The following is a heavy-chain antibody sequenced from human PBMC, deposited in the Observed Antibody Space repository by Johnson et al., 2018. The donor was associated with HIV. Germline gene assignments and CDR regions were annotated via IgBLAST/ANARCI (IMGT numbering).Heavy chain of an antibody. CDR3: ARVRFSSSFLDAFDI. CDR1: GFTFSDHA. J-gene: IGHJ3*02. CDR2: ISYGGSNK. V-gene: IGHV3-30*04. Sequence: QVPLVESGGGVVQPGRSLRLSCAASGFTFSDHAMHWVRQAPGKGLEWVAVISYGGSNKYYADSVKGRFTVSRDNSKNTLYLQMNSLRAEDTAVYYCARVRFSSSFLDAFDILGQGTMVTVSS. D-gene: IGHD6-13*01.